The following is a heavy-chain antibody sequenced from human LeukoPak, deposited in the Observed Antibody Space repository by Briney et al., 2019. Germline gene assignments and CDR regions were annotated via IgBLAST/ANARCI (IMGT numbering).Heavy chain of an antibody. J-gene: IGHJ5*01. CDR1: GGSIRSYY. Sequence: SETLSLTCTVSGGSIRSYYWSWIRQPPGKGLEWIGYIYYSGSTNYNPSLKSRVTISVDTSKNQFSLKLSSVTAADTAVYYCARRSGRDGYNDSWGQGTMVTASS. CDR3: ARRSGRDGYNDS. D-gene: IGHD5-24*01. V-gene: IGHV4-59*08. CDR2: IYYSGST.